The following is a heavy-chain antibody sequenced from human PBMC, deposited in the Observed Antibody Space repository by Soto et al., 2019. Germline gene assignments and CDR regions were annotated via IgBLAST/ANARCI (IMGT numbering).Heavy chain of an antibody. Sequence: GGSLRLSCAASGFTFSSYAMSWVRQAPGKGLEWVSAISGSGGNTYFADSVKGRFLISRDNSKNTLYLQMNSLRAEDTAVYFCAKDSPSQGVTHMDVWGKGTTVTVSS. J-gene: IGHJ6*03. D-gene: IGHD2-8*01. CDR3: AKDSPSQGVTHMDV. V-gene: IGHV3-23*01. CDR1: GFTFSSYA. CDR2: ISGSGGNT.